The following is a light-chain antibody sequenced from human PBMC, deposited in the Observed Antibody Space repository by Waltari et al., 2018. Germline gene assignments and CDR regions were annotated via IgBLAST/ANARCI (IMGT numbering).Light chain of an antibody. V-gene: IGLV2-23*02. CDR3: CSYGGASLRV. Sequence: QSALTQPASVSGSPGQSITISCTGTTSDIGSYNLVSWYQQHPGEVPKLIIYEVNKRPSGVSNRFSGSKSGKPASLTISGLQPEDEADYYCCSYGGASLRVFGGGTKVTVL. CDR2: EVN. CDR1: TSDIGSYNL. J-gene: IGLJ3*02.